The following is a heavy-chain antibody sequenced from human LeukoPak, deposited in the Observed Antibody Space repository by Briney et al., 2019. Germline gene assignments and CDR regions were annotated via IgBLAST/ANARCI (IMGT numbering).Heavy chain of an antibody. D-gene: IGHD5-24*01. CDR3: ATDHSMADTAWWFDP. V-gene: IGHV1-46*01. CDR1: GYTITNNW. CDR2: INPSGTGT. J-gene: IGHJ5*02. Sequence: GASVKVSCTASGYTITNNWMHWGRQAPGQGLEWMGVINPSGTGTSYGQKFQGRITMSRDTSTSRVYMELSSLRSEDTAFYYCATDHSMADTAWWFDPWGQGTLVTVSS.